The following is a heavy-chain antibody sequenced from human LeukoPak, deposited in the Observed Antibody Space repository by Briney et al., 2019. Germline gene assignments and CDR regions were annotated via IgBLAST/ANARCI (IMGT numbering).Heavy chain of an antibody. CDR3: ASFYQAYYFDY. V-gene: IGHV4-34*01. J-gene: IGHJ4*02. D-gene: IGHD2-21*01. CDR1: GGSFIGYD. Sequence: PSETLSLTCAVYGGSFIGYDWTWIRQPPGKGLEWIGEINHSGGTNYNPSLKSRVTISVDTSKNQFSLKLSSVTAADTAVYYCASFYQAYYFDYWGQGTLVTVSS. CDR2: INHSGGT.